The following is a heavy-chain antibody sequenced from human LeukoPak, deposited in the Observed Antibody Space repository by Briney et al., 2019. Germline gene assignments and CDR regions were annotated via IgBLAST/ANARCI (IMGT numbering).Heavy chain of an antibody. J-gene: IGHJ5*02. CDR2: INSDGSST. CDR1: GFTFSSYW. V-gene: IGHV3-74*01. Sequence: GGSLRLSCGASGFTFSSYWMHWVRQAPGKGQVWVSRINSDGSSTSCADSVKGRFTISRDNAKNTLYLQMNSLRAEDTAVYYCARDSTVTTAFDPWGQGTLVTVSS. D-gene: IGHD4-11*01. CDR3: ARDSTVTTAFDP.